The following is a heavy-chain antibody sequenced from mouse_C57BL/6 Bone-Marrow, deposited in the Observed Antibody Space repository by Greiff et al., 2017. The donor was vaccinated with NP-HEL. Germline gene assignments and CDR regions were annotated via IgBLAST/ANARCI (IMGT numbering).Heavy chain of an antibody. J-gene: IGHJ3*01. CDR1: GYTFTSYG. CDR3: AMDGRRFAY. V-gene: IGHV1-81*01. Sequence: VKLVESGAELARPGASVKLSCKASGYTFTSYGISWVKQRTGQGLEWIGEIYPRSGNTYYNEKFKGKATLTADKSSSTAYMELRSLTSEDSAVYFCAMDGRRFAYWGQGTLVTVSA. D-gene: IGHD2-3*01. CDR2: IYPRSGNT.